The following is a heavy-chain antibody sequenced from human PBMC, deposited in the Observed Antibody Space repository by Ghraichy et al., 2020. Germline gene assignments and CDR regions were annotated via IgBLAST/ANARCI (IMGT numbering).Heavy chain of an antibody. D-gene: IGHD4-17*01. V-gene: IGHV3-23*01. J-gene: IGHJ4*02. CDR3: AKFYGDQFDY. CDR2: ISGSGGTT. Sequence: GGSLRLSCATSGFTFSSYGMSWVRQAPGKGLEWLSSISGSGGTTYYADSVKGRFTISRDNSKNTVDLEMNSLTTEDTAMYKCAKFYGDQFDYWGQGALVTVSS. CDR1: GFTFSSYG.